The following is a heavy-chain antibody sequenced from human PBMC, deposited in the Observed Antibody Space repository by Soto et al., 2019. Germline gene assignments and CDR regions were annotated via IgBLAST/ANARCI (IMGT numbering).Heavy chain of an antibody. Sequence: ASVKVSCKASGYTFTGYYMHWVRQAPGQGLEWMGWINPNSGGTNYAQKFQGRVTMTRDTSISTAYMELSRLRSDDTAAYYCARDESSSGYYYYGMDVWGQGTTVTVSS. D-gene: IGHD6-13*01. CDR1: GYTFTGYY. CDR2: INPNSGGT. J-gene: IGHJ6*02. V-gene: IGHV1-2*02. CDR3: ARDESSSGYYYYGMDV.